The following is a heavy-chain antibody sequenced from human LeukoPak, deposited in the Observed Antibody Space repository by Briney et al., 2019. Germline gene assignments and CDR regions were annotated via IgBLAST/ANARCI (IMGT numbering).Heavy chain of an antibody. J-gene: IGHJ4*02. CDR3: ARGRPHGNDY. CDR1: GFTFSSYW. V-gene: IGHV3-74*01. Sequence: GGSLRLSCAASGFTFSSYWMNWVRQVPGKGLVWVSRIASDGNNRDYADSVKGRFTISRDNAKNTLYLQMNSLRVEDTAVYYCARGRPHGNDYWGQGTLVTVSS. CDR2: IASDGNNR. D-gene: IGHD4-23*01.